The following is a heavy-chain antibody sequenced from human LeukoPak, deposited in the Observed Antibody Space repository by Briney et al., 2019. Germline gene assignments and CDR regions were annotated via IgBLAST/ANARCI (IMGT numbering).Heavy chain of an antibody. CDR3: ATDTKDMLTTIGALDF. D-gene: IGHD5-12*01. CDR2: FKSKTDGGTT. CDR1: GFTFTNAW. V-gene: IGHV3-15*01. Sequence: GGSLRLSCAASGFTFTNAWMTWAREAPGKGLEWGGRFKSKTDGGTTDYAAPVKGRFTISRDDSKNTLYLQMNSLTTEDTAVYYCATDTKDMLTTIGALDFWGQGTLVTVSS. J-gene: IGHJ4*02.